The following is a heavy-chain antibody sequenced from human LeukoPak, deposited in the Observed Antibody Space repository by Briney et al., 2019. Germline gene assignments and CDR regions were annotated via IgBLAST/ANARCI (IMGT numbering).Heavy chain of an antibody. Sequence: SETLSLTCAVYGASFSGYYWSWIRQPPGKGLEWIGEINHSGSTNYNPSLKSRVTISVDTSRNQFSLKLTSVTAADTAVYYCARGYDYGNYNDWGQGTLVTVSS. CDR3: ARGYDYGNYND. D-gene: IGHD4-11*01. J-gene: IGHJ4*02. CDR1: GASFSGYY. V-gene: IGHV4-34*01. CDR2: INHSGST.